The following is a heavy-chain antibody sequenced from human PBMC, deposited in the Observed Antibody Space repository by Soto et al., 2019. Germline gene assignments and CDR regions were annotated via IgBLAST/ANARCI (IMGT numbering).Heavy chain of an antibody. V-gene: IGHV4-34*01. D-gene: IGHD3-10*01. CDR1: GGSFSGYY. J-gene: IGHJ3*02. Sequence: SETLSLTCAVYGGSFSGYYWNWIRQPPGKGLEWIGEINHSGSTNYNPSLKSRVTISVDTSKNQFSLKLSSVTAADTAVYYCARGPRRITMVRGARQAFDIWGQGTMVTV. CDR3: ARGPRRITMVRGARQAFDI. CDR2: INHSGST.